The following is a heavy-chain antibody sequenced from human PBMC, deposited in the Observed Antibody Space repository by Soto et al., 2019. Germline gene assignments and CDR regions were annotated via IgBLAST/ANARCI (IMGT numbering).Heavy chain of an antibody. J-gene: IGHJ6*01. V-gene: IGHV3-30*18. CDR2: ISYDGSNK. Sequence: QVQLVESGGGVVQPGRSLRLSCAASGFTFSSYGMHWVRQAPGKGLEWVAVISYDGSNKYYADSVKGRFTISRDNSKNTLYLQMNSLGAEDTAVSYCAKDHAGPTDYYYGMGVWGQGNTVAVPS. D-gene: IGHD2-2*01. CDR3: AKDHAGPTDYYYGMGV. CDR1: GFTFSSYG.